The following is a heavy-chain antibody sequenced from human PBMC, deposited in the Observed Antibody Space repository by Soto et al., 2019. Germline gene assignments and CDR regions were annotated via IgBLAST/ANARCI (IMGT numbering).Heavy chain of an antibody. V-gene: IGHV5-51*01. CDR1: GYSFTSYW. CDR2: IYPGDSDT. D-gene: IGHD1-26*01. J-gene: IGHJ3*02. Sequence: GESLKISCKGSGYSFTSYWIGWVRQMPGKGLEWMGIIYPGDSDTRYSPSFQGQVTISADKSISTAYLQWSSLKASDTAMYYCARQGVGATPTHDAFDIWGQGTMVTVSS. CDR3: ARQGVGATPTHDAFDI.